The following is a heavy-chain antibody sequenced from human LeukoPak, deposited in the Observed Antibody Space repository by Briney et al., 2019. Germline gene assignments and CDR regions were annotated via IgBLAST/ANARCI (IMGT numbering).Heavy chain of an antibody. D-gene: IGHD6-13*01. V-gene: IGHV4-39*01. CDR3: ARVAAAADIDY. CDR1: GGSISSSSYY. CDR2: IYYSGST. J-gene: IGHJ4*02. Sequence: SETLSLTCTVSGGSISSSSYYWGWIRQPPGKGLVWIGSIYYSGSTYYNPSLKSRVTISVDTSKNQFSLKLSSVTAADTAVYYCARVAAAADIDYWGQGTLVTVSS.